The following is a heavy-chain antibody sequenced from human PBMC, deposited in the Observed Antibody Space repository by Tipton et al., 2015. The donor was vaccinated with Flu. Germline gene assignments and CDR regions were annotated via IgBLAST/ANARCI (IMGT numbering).Heavy chain of an antibody. Sequence: SLRLSCAASGFTFSDHYMDWVRQAPGKGLEWVGRSRNKAYSYSTEYAASVKGRFTISRDDSKNSLYLQMNSLKTEDTAVYYCASNIPGPWGQGTLVTVSS. CDR2: SRNKAYSYST. J-gene: IGHJ5*02. CDR3: ASNIPGP. D-gene: IGHD2/OR15-2a*01. CDR1: GFTFSDHY. V-gene: IGHV3-72*01.